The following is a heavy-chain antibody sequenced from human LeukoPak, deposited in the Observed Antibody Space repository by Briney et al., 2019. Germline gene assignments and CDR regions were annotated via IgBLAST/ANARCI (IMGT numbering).Heavy chain of an antibody. CDR3: ARERRDGSNYVDQ. CDR2: ISYSGNT. J-gene: IGHJ4*02. V-gene: IGHV4-59*01. CDR1: GGSISSYF. D-gene: IGHD5-24*01. Sequence: PSETLSLTCTVSGGSISSYFWSWIRQPPGKGLEWIGCISYSGNTYYNPSLESRVAISMDTSKNQFSLKVSSVTAAGTAVYYCARERRDGSNYVDQWGQGTLVTVSS.